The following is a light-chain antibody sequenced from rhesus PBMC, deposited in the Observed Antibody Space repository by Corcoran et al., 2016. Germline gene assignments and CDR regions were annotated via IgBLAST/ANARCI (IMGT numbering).Light chain of an antibody. J-gene: IGKJ1*01. V-gene: IGKV1-43*02. Sequence: DIQMTQSPSSLSASVGDRVTITCRASQGISTYLNWYQQKPGKAPKRLINAISTLESGVPPRFSGSGSGTDFTLTISSLQPEDFATYYCLQYNSDPPTFGQGTKVEIK. CDR1: QGISTY. CDR2: AIS. CDR3: LQYNSDPPT.